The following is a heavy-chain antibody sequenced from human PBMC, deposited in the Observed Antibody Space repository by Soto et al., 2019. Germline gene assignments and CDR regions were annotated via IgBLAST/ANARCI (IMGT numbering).Heavy chain of an antibody. V-gene: IGHV1-46*01. CDR2: VNPSGGHT. Sequence: QVQLVQSGAEVKKPGASVKVSCKASGDTFTDYYIHWVRQAPGQWLEWMVSVNPSGGHTTYAQHFLGRMTLTRDTSTRTLYMELTTLPSADTAVYYCARGRPVVVVTAALDYWGQGNLVTVSS. CDR3: ARGRPVVVVTAALDY. CDR1: GDTFTDYY. J-gene: IGHJ4*02. D-gene: IGHD2-21*02.